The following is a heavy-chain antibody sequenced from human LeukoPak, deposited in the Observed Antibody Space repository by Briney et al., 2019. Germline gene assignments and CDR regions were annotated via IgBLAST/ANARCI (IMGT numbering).Heavy chain of an antibody. CDR3: ARDYQYCSGGSCYRRSSHANGLDY. D-gene: IGHD2-15*01. CDR2: IKQDGSEK. Sequence: GGSLRLSCAASGFTFSSYWMSWVRQAPGKGLEWVANIKQDGSEKYYVDSVKGRFTISRDNAKNSLYLQMNSLRAEDTAVYYCARDYQYCSGGSCYRRSSHANGLDYWGQGTLVTVSS. CDR1: GFTFSSYW. V-gene: IGHV3-7*01. J-gene: IGHJ4*02.